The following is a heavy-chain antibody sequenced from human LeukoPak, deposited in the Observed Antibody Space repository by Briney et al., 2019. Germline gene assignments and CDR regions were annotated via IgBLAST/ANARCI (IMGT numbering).Heavy chain of an antibody. J-gene: IGHJ4*02. Sequence: GGSLRLSCAAYAFTVSSNCRSWVRQAPGKGLEWVSLIYSDGTTFYADSVKGRFTISRDNSKNTLYLQMNSLRAEDTAVYYCAKCTDGNNWLDYWGQGTLATVSS. CDR2: IYSDGTT. CDR3: AKCTDGNNWLDY. CDR1: AFTVSSNC. V-gene: IGHV3-66*01. D-gene: IGHD5-24*01.